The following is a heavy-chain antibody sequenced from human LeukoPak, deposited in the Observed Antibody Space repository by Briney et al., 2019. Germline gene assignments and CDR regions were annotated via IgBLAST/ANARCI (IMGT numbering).Heavy chain of an antibody. D-gene: IGHD2-2*01. CDR3: ARLGYCSSTSCYESGNWFDP. CDR2: IKDDGSEE. Sequence: GGSLRLSCAASGFNFNNYWMSWLRQAPGKGLEWVANIKDDGSEEYYVDSVKGRFTISRDNSKNMLYLQMNSLRAEDTAVYYCARLGYCSSTSCYESGNWFDPWGQGTLVTVSS. CDR1: GFNFNNYW. J-gene: IGHJ5*02. V-gene: IGHV3-7*03.